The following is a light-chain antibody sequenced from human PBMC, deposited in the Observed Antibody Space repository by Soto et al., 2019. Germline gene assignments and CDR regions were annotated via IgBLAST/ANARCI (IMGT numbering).Light chain of an antibody. J-gene: IGKJ5*01. CDR1: QSVSSSY. Sequence: EIVLTQSPATLSLSAGERATLSCRASQSVSSSYLAWYQQKPGQAPRLLMYDVSNRATGIPARLSGSGSGTDFTLTITSIEPEEFAVYYCQQRSSWTWTFGQGTRLEIK. V-gene: IGKV3D-20*02. CDR2: DVS. CDR3: QQRSSWTWT.